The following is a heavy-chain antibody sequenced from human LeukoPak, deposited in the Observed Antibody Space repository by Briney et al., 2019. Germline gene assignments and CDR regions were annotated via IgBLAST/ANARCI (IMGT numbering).Heavy chain of an antibody. V-gene: IGHV1-46*01. CDR3: ARDQGGFDY. J-gene: IGHJ4*02. Sequence: ASVKVSCKASGYTFTSNYIHWVRQAPGQGLEWMGMIYPRDGSTSYAQKFQGRVTVTRDTSTSTVHMELSGLRSEDTAVYYCARDQGGFDYWGREPWSPSPQ. CDR1: GYTFTSNY. CDR2: IYPRDGST.